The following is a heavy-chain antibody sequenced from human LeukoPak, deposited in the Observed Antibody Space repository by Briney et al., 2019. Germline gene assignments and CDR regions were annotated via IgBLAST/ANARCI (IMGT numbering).Heavy chain of an antibody. J-gene: IGHJ4*02. D-gene: IGHD6-13*01. CDR2: IYHSGST. CDR3: ARGSYSSSWYRNGKTAYYFDY. V-gene: IGHV4-30-2*01. CDR1: GGSISSGGYS. Sequence: SETLSLTCAVPGGSISSGGYSWSWIRQPPGKGLEWIGYIYHSGSTYYNPSLKSRVTISVDRSKNQFSLKLSSVTAADTAVYYCARGSYSSSWYRNGKTAYYFDYWGQGTLVTVSS.